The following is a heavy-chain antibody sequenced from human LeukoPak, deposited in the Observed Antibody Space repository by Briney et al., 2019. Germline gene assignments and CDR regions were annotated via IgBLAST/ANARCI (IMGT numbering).Heavy chain of an antibody. CDR2: ISAYNGNT. J-gene: IGHJ5*02. CDR1: GYTFTSYG. CDR3: ARLSRSETADNWFDP. Sequence: VSVKVSCKASGYTFTSYGISWVRQAPGQGLEWMGWISAYNGNTNYAQKLQGRVTMTTDTSTSTAYMELRSLRSDDTAVYYCARLSRSETADNWFDPWGQGTLVTVSS. D-gene: IGHD1-14*01. V-gene: IGHV1-18*01.